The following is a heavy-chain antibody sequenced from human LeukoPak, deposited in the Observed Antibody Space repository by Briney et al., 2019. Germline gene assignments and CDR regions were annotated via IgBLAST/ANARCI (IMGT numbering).Heavy chain of an antibody. J-gene: IGHJ4*02. Sequence: EXLSLTCAVYGGSFSGYYWSWIRQPPGKGLEWIGEINHSGSTNYNPSLTSRGTISVDTSKNQFSLKLSSVTAADTAVYYCARGCGVVVAATTATAFDYWGQGTLVTVSS. CDR1: GGSFSGYY. CDR2: INHSGST. V-gene: IGHV4-34*01. CDR3: ARGCGVVVAATTATAFDY. D-gene: IGHD2-15*01.